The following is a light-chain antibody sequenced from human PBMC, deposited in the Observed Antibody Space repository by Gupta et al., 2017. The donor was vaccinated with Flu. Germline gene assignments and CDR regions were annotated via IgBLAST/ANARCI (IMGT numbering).Light chain of an antibody. J-gene: IGLJ1*01. Sequence: QSALPHPPPVSGSPGQPIPLSCTGSNFDVGNYNLVSWYQQHPGKAPKLLIYEDNKRPSGVSPRFSGSKSGNTASLTISGLEPDDEAHYYCRSYAGPNARVFGTGTEVTVL. CDR2: EDN. CDR3: RSYAGPNARV. V-gene: IGLV2-23*01. CDR1: NFDVGNYNL.